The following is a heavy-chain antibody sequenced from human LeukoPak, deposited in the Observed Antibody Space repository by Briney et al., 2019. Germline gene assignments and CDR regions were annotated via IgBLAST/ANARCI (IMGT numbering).Heavy chain of an antibody. CDR1: GYSISSGYY. Sequence: SETLSLTCAVSGYSISSGYYWGWIRQPPGKGLEWIGSIYYSGSTYYNPSLKSRVTISVDTSKNQFSLKLSSVTAADTAVYYCARLSYDFWSGYYLGLAGFDPWGQGTLVTVSS. J-gene: IGHJ5*02. D-gene: IGHD3-3*01. CDR3: ARLSYDFWSGYYLGLAGFDP. CDR2: IYYSGST. V-gene: IGHV4-38-2*01.